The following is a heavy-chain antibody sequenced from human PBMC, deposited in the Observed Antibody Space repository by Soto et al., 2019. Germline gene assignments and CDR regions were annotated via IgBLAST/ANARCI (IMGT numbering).Heavy chain of an antibody. D-gene: IGHD5-12*01. CDR1: GFTFSSYS. Sequence: GGSLRLSCAASGFTFSSYSMNWVRRAPGKGLEWVSSISSSSDYIYYADSVKGRFTISRDNAKNSLSLQMNSLRAEDTAVYYCAKAARDTGYDYFDYWGQGTLVTVSS. CDR3: AKAARDTGYDYFDY. CDR2: ISSSSDYI. V-gene: IGHV3-21*01. J-gene: IGHJ4*02.